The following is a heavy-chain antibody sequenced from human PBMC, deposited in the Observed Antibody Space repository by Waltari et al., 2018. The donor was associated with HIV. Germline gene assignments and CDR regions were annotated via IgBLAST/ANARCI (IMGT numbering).Heavy chain of an antibody. CDR1: GGTFSSYA. V-gene: IGHV1-69*12. J-gene: IGHJ5*02. CDR3: ARLGRSRFLEWIPFDP. D-gene: IGHD3-3*01. Sequence: QVQLVQSGAEVKKPGSSVKVSCKASGGTFSSYAISWVRPAPGQGLEWMGGIIPISGTTNYAQKFQGRVTITADESTSTANMELNSLKSEDTAVYYCARLGRSRFLEWIPFDPWGQGTLVTVSS. CDR2: IIPISGTT.